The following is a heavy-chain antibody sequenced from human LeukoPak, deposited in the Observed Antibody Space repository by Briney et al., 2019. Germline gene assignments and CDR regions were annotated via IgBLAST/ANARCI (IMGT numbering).Heavy chain of an antibody. D-gene: IGHD4-17*01. CDR2: ISYIGST. J-gene: IGHJ3*02. V-gene: IGHV4-59*11. CDR1: ADSFSSHY. CDR3: ARDLVTVTKGFDI. Sequence: ASETLSLTCAVSADSFSSHYWTWIGQPPGKGLEWIGYISYIGSTNYNPSLKSRVTISIDTSKNQFSLKLSSVTAADTAVYYCARDLVTVTKGFDIWGQGTMVSVSS.